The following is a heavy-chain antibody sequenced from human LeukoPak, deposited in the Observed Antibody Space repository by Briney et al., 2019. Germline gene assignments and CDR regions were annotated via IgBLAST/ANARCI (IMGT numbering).Heavy chain of an antibody. CDR2: ISGSGGST. Sequence: GGSLRLSCAASGFTFSSYAMSWVRQAPGKGLEWVSAISGSGGSTYYADSVKGRFTISRDNSKNTLYLQMSSLSAEDTAVYYCARDRPYYFDYWGQGTLVTVSS. CDR3: ARDRPYYFDY. V-gene: IGHV3-23*01. CDR1: GFTFSSYA. J-gene: IGHJ4*02.